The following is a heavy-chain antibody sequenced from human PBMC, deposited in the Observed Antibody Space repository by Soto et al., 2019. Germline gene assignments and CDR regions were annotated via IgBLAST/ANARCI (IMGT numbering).Heavy chain of an antibody. V-gene: IGHV1-46*02. CDR2: IHPSGDTT. CDR1: GFTFQNYH. J-gene: IGHJ4*02. D-gene: IGHD3-16*01. CDR3: AKDLWGSWTVDY. Sequence: QVQLVQSGAEVKEPGASVEVSCKASGFTFQNYHMHWVRQAPGQGLEWMGIIHPSGDTTTYAQNFQGRLDMTRDTSTSTAYMELSSLTSEDTAVYYCAKDLWGSWTVDYWGQGTLITVSS.